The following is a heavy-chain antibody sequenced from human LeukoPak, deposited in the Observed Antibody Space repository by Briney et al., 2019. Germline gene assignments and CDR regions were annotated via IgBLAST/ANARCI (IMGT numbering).Heavy chain of an antibody. CDR1: GGSISSGSYY. CDR2: IYTSGST. Sequence: SQTLSLTCTVSGGSISSGSYYWSWIRQPAGKGLEWIGRIYTSGSTNYNPSLKSRVTISVDTSKNQFSLKLSSVTAADTAVYYCARLTGGSFVFDYWGQGTLVTVSS. CDR3: ARLTGGSFVFDY. J-gene: IGHJ4*02. V-gene: IGHV4-61*02. D-gene: IGHD1-26*01.